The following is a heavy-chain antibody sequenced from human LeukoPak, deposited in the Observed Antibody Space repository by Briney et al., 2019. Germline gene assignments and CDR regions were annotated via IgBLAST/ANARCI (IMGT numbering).Heavy chain of an antibody. Sequence: ASVKVSCKASGYTFTSYGMNWVRQAPGQGLEWMGWINTNTGNPMYAQGFTGRFVFSLDTSVSTAYLQIISLKAEDTAVYYCARAAYCSGSTCYNWFDPWGQGTLVTVSS. V-gene: IGHV7-4-1*02. CDR2: INTNTGNP. J-gene: IGHJ5*02. D-gene: IGHD2-15*01. CDR3: ARAAYCSGSTCYNWFDP. CDR1: GYTFTSYG.